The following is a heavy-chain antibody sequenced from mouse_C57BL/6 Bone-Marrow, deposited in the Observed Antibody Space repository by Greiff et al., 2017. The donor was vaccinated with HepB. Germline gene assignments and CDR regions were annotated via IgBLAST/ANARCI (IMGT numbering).Heavy chain of an antibody. D-gene: IGHD2-4*01. CDR2: IDPENGDT. V-gene: IGHV14-4*01. J-gene: IGHJ1*03. CDR3: TLSTMITTGYFDV. Sequence: VQLQQSGAELVRPGASVKLSCTASGFNIKDDYMHWVKQRPEQGLEWIGWIDPENGDTEYASKFQGKATITADTSSNTAYLQLSSLTSEDTAVYYCTLSTMITTGYFDVWGTGTTVTVSS. CDR1: GFNIKDDY.